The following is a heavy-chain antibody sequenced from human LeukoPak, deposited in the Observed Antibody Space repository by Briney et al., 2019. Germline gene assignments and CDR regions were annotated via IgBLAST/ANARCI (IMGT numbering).Heavy chain of an antibody. V-gene: IGHV3-30*02. CDR2: IRYDGSNK. D-gene: IGHD5-18*01. CDR3: AKGERGYSYGCLDY. CDR1: GFTFGDYA. Sequence: GGSLRLSCTASGFTFGDYAMTWVRQAPGKGLEWVAFIRYDGSNKYYADSVKGRFTISRDNSKNTLYLQMNSLRAEDTAVYYCAKGERGYSYGCLDYWGQGTLVTVSS. J-gene: IGHJ4*02.